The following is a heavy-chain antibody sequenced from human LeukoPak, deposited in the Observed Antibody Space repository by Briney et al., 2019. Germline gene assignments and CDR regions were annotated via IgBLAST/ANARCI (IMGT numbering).Heavy chain of an antibody. V-gene: IGHV4-59*01. CDR2: IYYSGTT. CDR1: AASISDYY. J-gene: IGHJ5*02. Sequence: SETLSLTCSVSAASISDYYWSWIRLPPGKGLEWIGYIYYSGTTNYNPSLKSRVTISKDPSKNQISLKLTSVTHADTAVYYCARGSNWFDPWGKGILVTVSS. D-gene: IGHD6-6*01. CDR3: ARGSNWFDP.